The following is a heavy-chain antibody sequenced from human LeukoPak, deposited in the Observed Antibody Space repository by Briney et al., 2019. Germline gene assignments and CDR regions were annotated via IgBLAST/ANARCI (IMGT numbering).Heavy chain of an antibody. Sequence: GGSLRLFCAASGFTFSTYAMSWVRQPPGKGLEWVSGISGSGGSTYYADSVKGRFTISRDNSKKTLYLRLNSLRPEDTAVYYCAKALVGEGYYFDYWGQGTLVTVSS. CDR3: AKALVGEGYYFDY. CDR1: GFTFSTYA. D-gene: IGHD3-10*01. CDR2: ISGSGGST. J-gene: IGHJ4*02. V-gene: IGHV3-23*01.